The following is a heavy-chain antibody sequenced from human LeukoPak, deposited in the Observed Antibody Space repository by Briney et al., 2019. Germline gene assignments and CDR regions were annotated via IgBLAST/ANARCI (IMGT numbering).Heavy chain of an antibody. CDR2: ISYDGSNK. D-gene: IGHD6-19*01. CDR3: ARADLFGIAVAGPFDY. CDR1: GFTFSSYG. V-gene: IGHV3-30*03. J-gene: IGHJ4*02. Sequence: PGGSLRLSCAASGFTFSSYGMHWVRQAPGKGLEWVAVISYDGSNKYYADSVKGRFTISRDNSKNTLYLQMNSLRAEDTAVYYCARADLFGIAVAGPFDYWGQGTLVTVSS.